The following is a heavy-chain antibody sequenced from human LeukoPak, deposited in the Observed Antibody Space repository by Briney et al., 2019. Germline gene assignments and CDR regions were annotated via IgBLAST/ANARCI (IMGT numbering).Heavy chain of an antibody. V-gene: IGHV3-21*01. D-gene: IGHD2-15*01. CDR3: ARDARGFCSGGSCTEFDY. CDR1: GFTFSSYS. J-gene: IGHJ4*02. Sequence: GGSLRLSCAASGFTFSSYSMNWVRQAPGKGLEWVSSISTSSSYIYYVDSVKGRFTISRDNAKNSLFLQMNSLRAEDTAVYYCARDARGFCSGGSCTEFDYWGQGTLVTVSS. CDR2: ISTSSSYI.